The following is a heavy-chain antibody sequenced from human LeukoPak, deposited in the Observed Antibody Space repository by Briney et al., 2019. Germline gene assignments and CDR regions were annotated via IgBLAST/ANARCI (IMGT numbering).Heavy chain of an antibody. Sequence: PGGSLRLSCAASGFTFSSYSMNWVRQAPGKGLEWVSSISSSSSYIYYADSVKGRFTISRDNAKNSLYLQMNSLRAEDTAVYYCTREVKIVDVDYYYYYMDVWGKGTTVTISS. CDR3: TREVKIVDVDYYYYYMDV. J-gene: IGHJ6*03. V-gene: IGHV3-21*01. CDR1: GFTFSSYS. CDR2: ISSSSSYI. D-gene: IGHD3-22*01.